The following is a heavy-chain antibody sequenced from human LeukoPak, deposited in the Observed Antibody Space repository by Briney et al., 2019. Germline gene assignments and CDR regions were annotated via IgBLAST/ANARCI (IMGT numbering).Heavy chain of an antibody. CDR3: TRDVGLLTYCYGSGSYY. CDR2: IRSKAYGGTT. D-gene: IGHD3-10*01. Sequence: GGSLRLSCTASGFTFGDYAMSWVRQAPGKGLEWVGFIRSKAYGGTTEYAASVKGRFTISRDDSKSIAYLQMNSLKTEDTAVYYCTRDVGLLTYCYGSGSYYWGQGTLVTVSS. J-gene: IGHJ4*02. CDR1: GFTFGDYA. V-gene: IGHV3-49*04.